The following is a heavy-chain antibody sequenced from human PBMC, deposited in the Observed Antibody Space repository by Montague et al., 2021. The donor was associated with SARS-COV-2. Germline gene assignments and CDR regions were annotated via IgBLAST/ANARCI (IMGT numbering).Heavy chain of an antibody. D-gene: IGHD2-2*01. Sequence: SETLSLTCAVSDGSISSPNWWNWVRQPPGKGLEWIGEVNQSGTTIYNPSAKSGVTISEDTSKNQFYLRLNSVTAADTAVYYCARGRRPVVVPGAGPAGRAFDIWGQGTMVTVSS. CDR2: VNQSGTT. J-gene: IGHJ3*02. CDR1: DGSISSPNW. V-gene: IGHV4-4*02. CDR3: ARGRRPVVVPGAGPAGRAFDI.